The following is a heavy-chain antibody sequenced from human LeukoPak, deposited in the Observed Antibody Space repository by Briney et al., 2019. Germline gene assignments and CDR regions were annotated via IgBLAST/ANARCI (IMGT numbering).Heavy chain of an antibody. Sequence: GGSLRLSCAASGFTSSSHWMLWVRQAPGKGLVWVSRINGDGTGTTYADSVKGRFTISRDNARNTLDLQMNSLRAEDTAMYYCARFRGSYNAFDIWGQGTMVTVSS. V-gene: IGHV3-74*01. D-gene: IGHD3-16*01. CDR1: GFTSSSHW. J-gene: IGHJ3*02. CDR2: INGDGTGT. CDR3: ARFRGSYNAFDI.